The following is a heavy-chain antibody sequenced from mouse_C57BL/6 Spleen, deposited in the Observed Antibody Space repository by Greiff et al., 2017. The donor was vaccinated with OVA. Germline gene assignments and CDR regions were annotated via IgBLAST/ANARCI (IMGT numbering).Heavy chain of an antibody. J-gene: IGHJ2*01. CDR3: NYDGYHYYFDY. CDR2: YPGSGNTY. V-gene: IGHV1-83*01. CDR1: YTFTDYYK. Sequence: VQLQQSGPELVKPGASVKMSCKASGYTFTDYYKHWVKQKPGKGLEWIGEIYPGSGNTYYNEKFKGKATLTADTSSSTAYMQLSSLTSEDSAVYFCANYDGYHYYFDYWGQGTTLTVSS. D-gene: IGHD2-3*01.